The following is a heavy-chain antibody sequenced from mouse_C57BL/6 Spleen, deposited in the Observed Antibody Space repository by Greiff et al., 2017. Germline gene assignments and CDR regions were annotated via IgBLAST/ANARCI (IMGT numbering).Heavy chain of an antibody. Sequence: QVQLQQPGAELVKPGASVKLSCKASGYTFTSYWMHWVKQRPGQGLEWIGMIHPNSGSTNYNEKFKSKATLTVDKSSSTAYMQLSSLTSEDSAVYCCSRYRLDYFDYWGQGTTLTVSS. V-gene: IGHV1-64*01. CDR1: GYTFTSYW. J-gene: IGHJ2*01. CDR3: SRYRLDYFDY. D-gene: IGHD2-4*01. CDR2: IHPNSGST.